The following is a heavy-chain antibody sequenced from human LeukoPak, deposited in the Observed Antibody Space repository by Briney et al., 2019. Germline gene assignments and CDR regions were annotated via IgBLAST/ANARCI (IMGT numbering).Heavy chain of an antibody. D-gene: IGHD4-17*01. J-gene: IGHJ4*02. CDR3: ARGDDYGDYWGLY. Sequence: ASVKVSCKASGYTFIGYYMHWVRQAPGQGLEWMGWINCNTGGTNYAQKLQGRVTMTTDTSTSTAYMELRSLISDDAAVYYCARGDDYGDYWGLYWGQGTLVTVSS. CDR1: GYTFIGYY. CDR2: INCNTGGT. V-gene: IGHV1-2*02.